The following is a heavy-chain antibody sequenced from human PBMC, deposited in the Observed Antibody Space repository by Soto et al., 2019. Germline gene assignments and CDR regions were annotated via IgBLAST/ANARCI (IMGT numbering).Heavy chain of an antibody. D-gene: IGHD6-13*01. V-gene: IGHV4-34*01. CDR2: INHSGST. J-gene: IGHJ6*02. CDR1: GGSFSGYY. CDR3: ARVVNCKGIHDTLSRSCYGMDV. Sequence: QVQLQQWGAGLLKPSETLSLTCAVYGGSFSGYYWSWIRQPPGKGLEWIGEINHSGSTNYNPSLKSRVTTSVDTSKNPFSLKLSSVTAADTAVYYCARVVNCKGIHDTLSRSCYGMDVWGQGTTVTVSS.